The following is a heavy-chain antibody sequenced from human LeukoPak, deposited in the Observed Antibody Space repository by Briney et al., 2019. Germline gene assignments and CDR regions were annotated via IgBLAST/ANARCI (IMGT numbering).Heavy chain of an antibody. CDR2: ISAYKGNT. D-gene: IGHD3-16*01. Sequence: AAVRVSSKASGDTFTIYGISGVRQAPGQGGGRVGWISAYKGNTNYTQNLQGRVTLTTDTSTSTAYMELRSLRSDDTAVYYCARAGGGNWFDPWGQGTLVTVSS. CDR1: GDTFTIYG. V-gene: IGHV1-18*01. CDR3: ARAGGGNWFDP. J-gene: IGHJ5*02.